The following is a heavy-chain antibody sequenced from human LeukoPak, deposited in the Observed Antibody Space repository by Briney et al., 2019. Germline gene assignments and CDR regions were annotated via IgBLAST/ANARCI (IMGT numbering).Heavy chain of an antibody. V-gene: IGHV3-66*01. Sequence: GGSLRLSCAASGFTVSSNYMSWVRQAPGKGLEWFSVIYSGGSTYYADSVKGRFTISRDNSKNTLYLQVNSLRAEDTAVYYCASCSSGWPYYYYYGMDVWGQGTTVTVSS. J-gene: IGHJ6*02. CDR3: ASCSSGWPYYYYYGMDV. D-gene: IGHD6-19*01. CDR1: GFTVSSNY. CDR2: IYSGGST.